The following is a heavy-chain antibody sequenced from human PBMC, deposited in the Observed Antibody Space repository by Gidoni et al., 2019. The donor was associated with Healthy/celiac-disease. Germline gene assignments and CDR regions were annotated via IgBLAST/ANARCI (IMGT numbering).Heavy chain of an antibody. V-gene: IGHV3-30-3*01. CDR2: ISYDGSKK. CDR1: GFTFSSYA. J-gene: IGHJ3*02. Sequence: QVQLVESGGGVVQPGRSLRLSCAASGFTFSSYAMHWVRQAPGKGLEWVAVISYDGSKKYYADSVKGRFTISRDNSKNTLYLQMNSLRAEDTAVYYCAREPLEMATHAGAFDIWGQGTMVTVSS. CDR3: AREPLEMATHAGAFDI. D-gene: IGHD5-12*01.